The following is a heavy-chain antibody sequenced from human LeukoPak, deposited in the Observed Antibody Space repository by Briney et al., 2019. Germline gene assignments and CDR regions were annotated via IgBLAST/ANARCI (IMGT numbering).Heavy chain of an antibody. CDR1: GGSISSYY. V-gene: IGHV4-59*08. CDR2: IYYSGST. D-gene: IGHD5-18*01. CDR3: ASTRVRGYSYGDFDY. Sequence: SETLSLTYTVSGGSISSYYWSWIRQPPGKGLEWIGYIYYSGSTNYNPSLKSRVTITVDTSKNQFSLKLSSVTAADTAVYYCASTRVRGYSYGDFDYWGQGTLVTVSS. J-gene: IGHJ4*02.